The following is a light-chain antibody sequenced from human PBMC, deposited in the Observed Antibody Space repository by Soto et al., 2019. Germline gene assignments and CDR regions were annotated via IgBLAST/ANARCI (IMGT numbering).Light chain of an antibody. V-gene: IGLV2-8*01. CDR2: EVS. J-gene: IGLJ2*01. CDR3: SSFAGNNNLV. CDR1: SSDVGGYNY. Sequence: SALTQPPSASGSPGQSVTISCTGNSSDVGGYNYVSWYQQHPGKAPKLMISEVSKRPSGVPDRFSGSKSGNTASLTVSGLQAEDEADYYCSSFAGNNNLVFGGGTKLTVL.